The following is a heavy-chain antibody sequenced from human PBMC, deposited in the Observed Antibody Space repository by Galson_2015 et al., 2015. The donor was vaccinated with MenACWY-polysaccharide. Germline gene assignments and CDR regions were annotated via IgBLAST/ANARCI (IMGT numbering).Heavy chain of an antibody. CDR2: ISGSGRTT. V-gene: IGHV3-23*01. CDR3: AKDITTMVRGVTNIFEVVV. D-gene: IGHD3-10*01. CDR1: GFTFRSYS. Sequence: SLRLSCAASGFTFRSYSISWVRQAPGKGLEWVSAISGSGRTTYYADSVKGRFTISRDNSKNTLYLQLNSLRAEDTAVYYCAKDITTMVRGVTNIFEVVVWGQGTLVTVSS. J-gene: IGHJ4*02.